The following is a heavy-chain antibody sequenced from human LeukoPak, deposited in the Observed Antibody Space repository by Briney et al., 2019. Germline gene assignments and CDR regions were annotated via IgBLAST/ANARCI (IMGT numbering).Heavy chain of an antibody. J-gene: IGHJ4*02. CDR2: ISGSGGST. V-gene: IGHV3-23*01. CDR1: GFTFSSNA. D-gene: IGHD6-19*01. CDR3: AKSSSGWYSFDY. Sequence: PGGSLRLSCAASGFTFSSNAMSWVRQSPGKGMEWVSAISGSGGSTYYADSVKGRFTISRDNSKNTLYLQMNSLRAEDTAVYYCAKSSSGWYSFDYWGQGTLVTASS.